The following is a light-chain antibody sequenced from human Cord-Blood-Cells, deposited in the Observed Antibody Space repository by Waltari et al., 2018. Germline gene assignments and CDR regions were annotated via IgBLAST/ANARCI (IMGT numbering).Light chain of an antibody. V-gene: IGKV4-1*01. CDR2: WAS. Sequence: DIVMTQSTDSLAVSLGERATINCKSSQSVLYSSNTKNYLAWYQQKPGQPPKLLIYWASTRESGVPDRFSGSGSGTDFTLTISSLQAEDVAVYYCQQYYSTPTFGQGTKVEIK. CDR3: QQYYSTPT. J-gene: IGKJ1*01. CDR1: QSVLYSSNTKNY.